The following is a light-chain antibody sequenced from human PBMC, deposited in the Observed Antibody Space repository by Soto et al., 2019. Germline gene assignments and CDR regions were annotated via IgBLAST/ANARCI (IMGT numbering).Light chain of an antibody. J-gene: IGKJ4*01. CDR1: LPISNY. V-gene: IGKV1-27*01. CDR3: QQYNSSTLT. Sequence: DIQMTQSPSSLSASVGDRVTITCRAILPISNYLAWYQQKPGKIPNLLIYAASTLQAGVLSRFSGSGSGTDFTLTISSLQSEDFAVYYCQQYNSSTLTFGGGTKVDNK. CDR2: AAS.